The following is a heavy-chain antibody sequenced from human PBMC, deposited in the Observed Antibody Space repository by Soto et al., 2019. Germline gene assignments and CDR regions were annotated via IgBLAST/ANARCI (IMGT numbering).Heavy chain of an antibody. V-gene: IGHV1-69*02. Sequence: QVQLVQSGAEVKKPGSSVKVSCKASGGTFSSYTISWVRQAPGKGLEWMGRIIPILGIANYAQKFQGRFKITADKSTCTAYLELSSLRAEDTAVYYCARSGYSSRWRGGWGQGTLVTVSS. CDR2: IIPILGIA. J-gene: IGHJ4*02. CDR3: ARSGYSSRWRGG. D-gene: IGHD6-13*01. CDR1: GGTFSSYT.